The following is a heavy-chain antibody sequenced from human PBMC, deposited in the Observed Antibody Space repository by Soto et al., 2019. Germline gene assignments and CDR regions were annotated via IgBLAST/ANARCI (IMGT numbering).Heavy chain of an antibody. CDR1: GFTFSSYS. Sequence: EVQLVESGGGLVKPGGSLRLSCAASGFTFSSYSMNWVRQAPGRGLEWVSSISSSSSYIYYADSVKGRFTISRDNAKNSLYLQMNSLRAEDTAVYYCARDLRPSPYYYYGMDVWGQGTTVTVSS. CDR3: ARDLRPSPYYYYGMDV. J-gene: IGHJ6*02. V-gene: IGHV3-21*01. CDR2: ISSSSSYI.